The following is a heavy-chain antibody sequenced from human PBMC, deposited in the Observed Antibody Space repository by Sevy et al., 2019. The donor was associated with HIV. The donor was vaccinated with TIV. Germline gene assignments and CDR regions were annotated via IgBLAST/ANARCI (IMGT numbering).Heavy chain of an antibody. D-gene: IGHD2-15*01. CDR3: ARGGAIYCSGGSCYDFDY. V-gene: IGHV3-7*03. CDR2: IKQDGSEK. Sequence: GGSLRLSCAASGFTFSSYWMSWVRQAPGKGLEWVANIKQDGSEKYYVDSVKDRFTISRVNAKNSLYLQMNSLRAEDTAVCYCARGGAIYCSGGSCYDFDYWGQGTLVTVSS. CDR1: GFTFSSYW. J-gene: IGHJ4*02.